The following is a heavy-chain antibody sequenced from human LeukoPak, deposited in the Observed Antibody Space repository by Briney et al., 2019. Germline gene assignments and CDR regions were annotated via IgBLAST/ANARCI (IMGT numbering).Heavy chain of an antibody. J-gene: IGHJ3*02. Sequence: GGSLRLSCAASGFTFSSYGMSWVRQAPGKGLEWVSAISGSGGSTYYADSVKGRFTISRDNSKNTLYLQMNSLRAEDTAVYYCAKYRSYYDSSGYYYWGAFDIWGQGTMVTVSS. CDR1: GFTFSSYG. CDR3: AKYRSYYDSSGYYYWGAFDI. D-gene: IGHD3-22*01. CDR2: ISGSGGST. V-gene: IGHV3-23*01.